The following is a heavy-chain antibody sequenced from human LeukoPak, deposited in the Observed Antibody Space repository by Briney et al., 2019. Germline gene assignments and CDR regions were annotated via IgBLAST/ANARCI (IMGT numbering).Heavy chain of an antibody. CDR2: ISGSGGST. J-gene: IGHJ4*02. V-gene: IGHV3-23*01. CDR3: ATDQAYSSGWLLDY. D-gene: IGHD6-19*01. Sequence: GGSLRLSCAASGFTFSHSAMSWVRQSPGNGLEWVSSISGSGGSTYYADSVKGRFTISRDNSKNTLYLQMNSLRAEDTAVYYCATDQAYSSGWLLDYWGQGTLVTVSS. CDR1: GFTFSHSA.